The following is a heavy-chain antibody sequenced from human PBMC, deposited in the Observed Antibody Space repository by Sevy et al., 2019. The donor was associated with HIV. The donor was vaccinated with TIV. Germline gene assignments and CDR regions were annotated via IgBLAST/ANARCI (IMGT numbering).Heavy chain of an antibody. Sequence: LSLTCAASGFTISNSYMSWVRQAPGKGLEWVSIIYSGVTTSYADSVRGRFTISRDNSKNTLSLQMNSLRAEDTAVYYCARLSVYYYDSSGYYTTGNAFDIWGQGTMVTVSS. V-gene: IGHV3-53*01. CDR3: ARLSVYYYDSSGYYTTGNAFDI. CDR1: GFTISNSY. D-gene: IGHD3-22*01. J-gene: IGHJ3*02. CDR2: IYSGVTT.